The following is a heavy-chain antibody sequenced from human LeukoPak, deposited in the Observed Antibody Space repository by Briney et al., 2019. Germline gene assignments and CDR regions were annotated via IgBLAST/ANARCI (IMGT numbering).Heavy chain of an antibody. CDR2: INPNSGGT. Sequence: ASVKVSCKPSRYTFTRYYMHWVRQAPGHALEWVGWINPNSGGTNYAQKFQGRVTMTRDTSISTAYMELSRLRSDDTAVYYCAGDVLVVPATRRKELDYWGQGTLVTVSS. D-gene: IGHD2-21*02. V-gene: IGHV1-2*02. CDR1: RYTFTRYY. CDR3: AGDVLVVPATRRKELDY. J-gene: IGHJ4*02.